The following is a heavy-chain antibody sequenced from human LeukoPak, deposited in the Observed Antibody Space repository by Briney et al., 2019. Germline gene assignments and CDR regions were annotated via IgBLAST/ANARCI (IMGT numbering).Heavy chain of an antibody. Sequence: GESLKISCKGSGYSFTNYWIGWVRQMPGKGLEWMGIIYPSDSDTKYSPSFQGQVTISADKSISTAYLQWSSLKASDTAMYYCASTMYNWNYVFDYWGHGTLVTVSS. V-gene: IGHV5-51*01. CDR3: ASTMYNWNYVFDY. J-gene: IGHJ4*01. CDR2: IYPSDSDT. CDR1: GYSFTNYW. D-gene: IGHD1-7*01.